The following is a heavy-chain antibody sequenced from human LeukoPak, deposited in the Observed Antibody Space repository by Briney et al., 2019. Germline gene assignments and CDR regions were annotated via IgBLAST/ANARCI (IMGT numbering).Heavy chain of an antibody. CDR3: ARAPRAYNWNRLYFDY. D-gene: IGHD1-1*01. CDR1: GGSISGYY. V-gene: IGHV4-59*01. J-gene: IGHJ4*02. CDR2: IYYSGST. Sequence: KPSETLSLTCTVSGGSISGYYWSWIRQPPGKGLEWIGYIYYSGSTNYNPSLKSRVTISVDTSKNQFSLKLSSVTAADTAVYYCARAPRAYNWNRLYFDYWGQGTLVTVSS.